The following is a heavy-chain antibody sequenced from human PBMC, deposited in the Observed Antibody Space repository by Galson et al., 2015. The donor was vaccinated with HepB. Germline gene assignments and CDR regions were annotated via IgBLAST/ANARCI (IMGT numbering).Heavy chain of an antibody. V-gene: IGHV3-30-3*01. J-gene: IGHJ6*02. D-gene: IGHD4-17*01. CDR2: ISYDGSNK. CDR3: ARVDYGDYEYYYYYGMDV. CDR1: GFTFSSYA. Sequence: SLRLSCAASGFTFSSYAMHWVRQAPGKGLEWVAVISYDGSNKYYADSVKGRFTISRDNSKNTLYLQMNSLRAEDTAVYYCARVDYGDYEYYYYYGMDVWGQGTTVTVSS.